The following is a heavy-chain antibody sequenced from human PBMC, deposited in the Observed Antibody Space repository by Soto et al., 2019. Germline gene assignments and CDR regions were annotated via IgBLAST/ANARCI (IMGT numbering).Heavy chain of an antibody. CDR1: GFTVSSNY. CDR3: ARATSAKPSWFDP. Sequence: GGSLRLSCAASGFTVSSNYMSWVRQAPGKGLEWVSVIYSGGSTYYADSVKGRFTISRDNSKNTLYLQMNSLRAEDTAVYYCARATSAKPSWFDPWGQGTLVTVSS. CDR2: IYSGGST. J-gene: IGHJ5*02. V-gene: IGHV3-66*01.